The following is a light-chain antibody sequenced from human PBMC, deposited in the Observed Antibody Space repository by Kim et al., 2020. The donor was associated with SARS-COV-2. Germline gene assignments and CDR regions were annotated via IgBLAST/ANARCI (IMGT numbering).Light chain of an antibody. V-gene: IGKV3-11*01. CDR3: QQRSNWPLT. Sequence: LSPGERAPLSCRASQSVSSYLTWYQQKPGQAPRLLIYDASNRATGIPARFSGSGSGTDFTLTISSLEAEDFGVYYCQQRSNWPLTFGGGTKVDIK. CDR2: DAS. CDR1: QSVSSY. J-gene: IGKJ4*01.